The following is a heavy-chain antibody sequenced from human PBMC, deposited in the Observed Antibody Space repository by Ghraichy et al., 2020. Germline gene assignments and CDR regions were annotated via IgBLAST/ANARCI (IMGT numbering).Heavy chain of an antibody. J-gene: IGHJ6*02. V-gene: IGHV3-7*03. CDR1: GFTFSSYW. Sequence: GGSLRLSCAASGFTFSSYWMSWVRQAPGKGLEWVPNIKQDGSEKYYVDSVKGRFTISRDNAKNSLYLQMNSLGAEDTAVYYCARVLDCSGGSCYHPYYYYYGMDVWGQGTTVTVSS. D-gene: IGHD2-15*01. CDR2: IKQDGSEK. CDR3: ARVLDCSGGSCYHPYYYYYGMDV.